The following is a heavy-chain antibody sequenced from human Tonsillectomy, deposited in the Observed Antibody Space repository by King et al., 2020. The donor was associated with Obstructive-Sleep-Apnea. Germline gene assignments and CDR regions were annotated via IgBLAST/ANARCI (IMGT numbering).Heavy chain of an antibody. CDR2: IKPSGGWR. V-gene: IGHV1-46*01. CDR1: GYTFTSYY. CDR3: QIAAGYFVY. D-gene: IGHD6-13*01. Sequence: LVQSGAEVKKPGASVKVSCKASGYTFTSYYMHWVRQAPGQGLEWRGIIKPSGGWRSYAQKFQGRVTMTRDTSTSTVYMELSSLRSEDTAVYYCQIAAGYFVYWGQGTLVTVSS. J-gene: IGHJ4*02.